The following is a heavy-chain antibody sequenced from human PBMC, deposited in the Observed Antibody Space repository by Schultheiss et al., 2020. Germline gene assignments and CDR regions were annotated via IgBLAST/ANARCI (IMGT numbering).Heavy chain of an antibody. CDR2: IKQDGGEK. V-gene: IGHV3-7*03. J-gene: IGHJ6*02. CDR1: GFTFSNYW. Sequence: GESLKISCAASGFTFSNYWMSWVRQAPGKGLEWVANIKQDGGEKYYVDSVKGRFTISRDNAKNSLYLQMNSLRAEDTAVYYCARESYGSGILSYYYYYGMDVWGQGTTVTVSS. D-gene: IGHD3-10*01. CDR3: ARESYGSGILSYYYYYGMDV.